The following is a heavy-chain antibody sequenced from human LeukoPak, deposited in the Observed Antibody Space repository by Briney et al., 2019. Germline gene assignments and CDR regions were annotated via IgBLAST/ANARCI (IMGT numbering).Heavy chain of an antibody. D-gene: IGHD6-6*01. V-gene: IGHV4-61*02. CDR1: GGSISSGSYY. CDR2: IYTSGST. J-gene: IGHJ4*02. CDR3: AALPVGQLVSSDY. Sequence: PSQTLSLTCTVSGGSISSGSYYWSWIRQPAGKGLEWIGRIYTSGSTNYNPSLKSRVTISVDTSKNQFSLKLSSVTAADTAVYYCAALPVGQLVSSDYWGQGTLVTVSS.